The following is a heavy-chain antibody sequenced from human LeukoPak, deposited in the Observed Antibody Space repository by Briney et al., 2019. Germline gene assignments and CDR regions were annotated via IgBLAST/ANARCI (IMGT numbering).Heavy chain of an antibody. CDR1: GFTFEDYG. CDR2: ITGNGVST. V-gene: IGHV3-43*02. D-gene: IGHD6-13*01. Sequence: GGSLRLSCAACGFTFEDYGMHWVRQAPGKGLEWVSLITGNGVSTYYADSVKGRFTISRDNSKNSLYLQMNSLRTEDTALYYCAKCVYSNIYYWFDPWGQGTLVSVSS. J-gene: IGHJ5*02. CDR3: AKCVYSNIYYWFDP.